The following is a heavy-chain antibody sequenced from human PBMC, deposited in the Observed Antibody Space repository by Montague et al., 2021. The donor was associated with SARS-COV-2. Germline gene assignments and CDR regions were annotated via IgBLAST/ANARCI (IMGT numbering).Heavy chain of an antibody. D-gene: IGHD1-26*01. CDR2: IDWDDDK. Sequence: PALVKPTQTLTLTCTFSGFSLSTSGVCVSWIRQPPGKALEWLARIDWDDDKYYSTSLKTRLTISKDTSKNQVVLTMTNMDPVDIATYYCARMSAGATIAFDYWGQGTLVTVSS. V-gene: IGHV2-70*11. CDR3: ARMSAGATIAFDY. J-gene: IGHJ4*02. CDR1: GFSLSTSGVC.